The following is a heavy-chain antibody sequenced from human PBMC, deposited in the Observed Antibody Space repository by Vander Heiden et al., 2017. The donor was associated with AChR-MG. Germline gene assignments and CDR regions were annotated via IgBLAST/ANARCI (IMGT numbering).Heavy chain of an antibody. CDR3: ARRTVTQRYFDY. CDR1: GYTFTSYW. Sequence: EVQLVQSGAEVKQPGASLKTSCKGSGYTFTSYWIGGVRQMPGKGLEWMRIIYPGDSDTRYSPSFQGQVTISADKSISTAYLQGSSLKGSDTAKYYCARRTVTQRYFDYWGQGILVTVSS. V-gene: IGHV5-51*01. D-gene: IGHD4-4*01. CDR2: IYPGDSDT. J-gene: IGHJ4*02.